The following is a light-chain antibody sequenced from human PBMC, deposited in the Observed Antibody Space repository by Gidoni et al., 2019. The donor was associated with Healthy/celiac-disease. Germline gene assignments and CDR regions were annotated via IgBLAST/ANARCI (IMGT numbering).Light chain of an antibody. CDR2: GAS. J-gene: IGKJ1*01. CDR1: QSVSSN. Sequence: EIVMTQSAATLSVSPGERATLSCRASQSVSSNVAWYQQKPGQAPRLLIYGASTRATGIPARFSGSGSGTEFTLTISSLQSEDFAVYYCQQYNNWPPWTFXXXTKVEIK. CDR3: QQYNNWPPWT. V-gene: IGKV3-15*01.